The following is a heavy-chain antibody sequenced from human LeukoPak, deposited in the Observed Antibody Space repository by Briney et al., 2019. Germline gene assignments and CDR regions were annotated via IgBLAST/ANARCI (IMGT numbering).Heavy chain of an antibody. CDR1: GLTISNNY. CDR2: IYPDGSS. V-gene: IGHV3-53*01. J-gene: IGHJ4*02. Sequence: GGSLRLSCAVSGLTISNNYMSWVRQAPGKGLEWVSVIYPDGSSYYTDSVKGRFIISRDNSKNTVYLQMNSLRVDDTAVYFCARDRIGRSKDHWGQGSLVTVSS. CDR3: ARDRIGRSKDH. D-gene: IGHD1-14*01.